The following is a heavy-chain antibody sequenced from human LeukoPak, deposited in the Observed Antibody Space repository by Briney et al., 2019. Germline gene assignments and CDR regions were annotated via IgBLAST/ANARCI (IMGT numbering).Heavy chain of an antibody. Sequence: GGSLRLSCAASGFTFSRYWMHWVRQAPGKGLVWVSRISTDEDNRRYADSVRGRFTISRDNSKNTLYLQMNSLRAEDTAVYYCARENTGDLRYFDWLFAYWGQGTLVTVSS. CDR2: ISTDEDNR. J-gene: IGHJ4*02. V-gene: IGHV3-74*01. D-gene: IGHD3-9*01. CDR3: ARENTGDLRYFDWLFAY. CDR1: GFTFSRYW.